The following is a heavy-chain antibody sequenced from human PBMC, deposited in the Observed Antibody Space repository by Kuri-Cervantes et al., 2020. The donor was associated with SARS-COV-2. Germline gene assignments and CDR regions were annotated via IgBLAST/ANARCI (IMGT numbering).Heavy chain of an antibody. Sequence: GESLKISCAASGFSFSSYSMNWVRQAPGEGLEWVSSISSKSSYRYYADSVKGRFTMSRDDGRNSLYQQMNSLRAEDTAVYYCARLDGIELWLRSLYYMDVWGKGTSVTVSS. CDR1: GFSFSSYS. CDR3: ARLDGIELWLRSLYYMDV. V-gene: IGHV3-21*01. J-gene: IGHJ6*03. D-gene: IGHD5-18*01. CDR2: ISSKSSYR.